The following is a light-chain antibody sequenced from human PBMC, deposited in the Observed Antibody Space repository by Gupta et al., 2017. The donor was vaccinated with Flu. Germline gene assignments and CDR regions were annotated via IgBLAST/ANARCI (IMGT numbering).Light chain of an antibody. V-gene: IGKV3-11*01. Sequence: PATLSLSPGERATLSCRASQTVGRFLVWYQQKPGQAPRLLMSDASTRATGIPARFGGSGSGTTFTLTISSLEPEDLAVYFCQQGEDWPMTFGQGTRLEIK. J-gene: IGKJ5*01. CDR3: QQGEDWPMT. CDR2: DAS. CDR1: QTVGRF.